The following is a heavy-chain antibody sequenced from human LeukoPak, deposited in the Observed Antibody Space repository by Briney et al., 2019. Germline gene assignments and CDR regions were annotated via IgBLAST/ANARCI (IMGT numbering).Heavy chain of an antibody. J-gene: IGHJ4*02. V-gene: IGHV3-33*06. Sequence: GRSLRLSCAASGFTFSSYGMHWVRQAPGKGLEWVAVIWYDGSNKYYADSVKGRFTISRDNSKNTLYLQMNSLRAEDTAVYYCAKLGYDSSGSPRLVDYWGQGTLVTVSS. CDR3: AKLGYDSSGSPRLVDY. CDR1: GFTFSSYG. D-gene: IGHD3-22*01. CDR2: IWYDGSNK.